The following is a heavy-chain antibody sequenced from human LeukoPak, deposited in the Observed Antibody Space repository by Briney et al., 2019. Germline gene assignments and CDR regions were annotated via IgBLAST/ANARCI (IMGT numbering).Heavy chain of an antibody. CDR3: ARETTIFGVVGV. CDR2: IYYSGST. J-gene: IGHJ4*02. V-gene: IGHV4-59*11. Sequence: SETLFLTCTVSGGSISSHYWSWIRQPPGKGLEWIGYIYYSGSTNYNPSLKSRVTISVDTSKNQFSLKLSSVTAADTAVYYCARETTIFGVVGVWGQGTLVTVSS. CDR1: GGSISSHY. D-gene: IGHD3-3*01.